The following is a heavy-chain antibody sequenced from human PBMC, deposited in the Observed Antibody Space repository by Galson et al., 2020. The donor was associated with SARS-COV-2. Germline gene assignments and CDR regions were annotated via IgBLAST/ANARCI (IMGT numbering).Heavy chain of an antibody. J-gene: IGHJ4*02. CDR1: GGSKNGYY. CDR3: VLLHYYRSESFDF. CDR2: VYYIGST. V-gene: IGHV4-59*01. D-gene: IGHD3-10*01. Sequence: ASETLSLTCTVSGGSKNGYYRSWIRQPPGKGLAWLGYVYYIGSTRYNPSLEVRVTMSVDTSKNQFSLRLSSVTATDTAVYYCVLLHYYRSESFDFWGQGTLVTVSS.